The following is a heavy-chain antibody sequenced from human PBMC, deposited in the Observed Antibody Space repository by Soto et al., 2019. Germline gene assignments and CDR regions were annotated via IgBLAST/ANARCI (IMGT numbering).Heavy chain of an antibody. J-gene: IGHJ4*02. CDR2: IYRTGNT. V-gene: IGHV4-30-2*01. CDR3: ARGDYQYSIDY. Sequence: PSETLSLTCTVSGDSMTSGDYSWSWTRQPPGKGLEWLGYIYRTGNTHYSPSLKSRVSISQDRSKNQFSLELTSVTAADTAVYYCARGDYQYSIDYWGQGTLVIVSS. D-gene: IGHD2-2*01. CDR1: GDSMTSGDYS.